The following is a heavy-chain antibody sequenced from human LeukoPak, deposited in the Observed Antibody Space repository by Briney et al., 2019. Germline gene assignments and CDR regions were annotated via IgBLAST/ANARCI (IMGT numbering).Heavy chain of an antibody. Sequence: SVKVSCKASGGTFSSYAISWVRQAPGQGLEWMGGIIPIFGTANYAQKFQGRVTITADESTSTAYMELSSLRSEDTAVHYCSCSGGSVFYYFDYWGQGTLVTVSS. CDR2: IIPIFGTA. D-gene: IGHD2-15*01. CDR1: GGTFSSYA. CDR3: SCSGGSVFYYFDY. V-gene: IGHV1-69*13. J-gene: IGHJ4*02.